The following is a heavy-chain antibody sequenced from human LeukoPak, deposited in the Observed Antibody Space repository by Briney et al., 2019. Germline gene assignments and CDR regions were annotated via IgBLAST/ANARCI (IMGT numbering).Heavy chain of an antibody. CDR3: ARGGDGYPP. Sequence: RXXXGKGXEWVSSITSSSSYVYYADSLKGRFSISRDNAKNSLYLQMNSLRAEDTAMYYCARGGDGYPPWGQGTLVTVSS. CDR2: ITSSSSYV. D-gene: IGHD5-24*01. V-gene: IGHV3-21*01. J-gene: IGHJ5*02.